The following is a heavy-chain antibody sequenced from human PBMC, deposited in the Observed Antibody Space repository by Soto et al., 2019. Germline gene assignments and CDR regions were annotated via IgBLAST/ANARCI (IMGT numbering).Heavy chain of an antibody. CDR3: ASATVVTATFDF. CDR2: ISSGSSNI. J-gene: IGHJ4*02. V-gene: IGHV3-21*01. CDR1: GFAFRSYN. D-gene: IGHD2-21*02. Sequence: EVQLVESGGGLVKPGGSLTLYCAASGFAFRSYNMNWVRQAPGKGLEWVASISSGSSNIYYADSVKGRFTISRDNAKNSLYLQMDSLRAEDSAVYYCASATVVTATFDFWGQGTLVTVSS.